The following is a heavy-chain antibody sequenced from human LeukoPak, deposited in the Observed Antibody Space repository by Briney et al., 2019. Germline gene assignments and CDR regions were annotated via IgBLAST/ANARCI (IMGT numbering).Heavy chain of an antibody. CDR3: ARDLGATTLLYYYYGMDV. D-gene: IGHD5-12*01. CDR2: ISYDGSNK. J-gene: IGHJ6*02. CDR1: GITFSSYA. V-gene: IGHV3-30-3*01. Sequence: GGSLRLFCAASGITFSSYAMHWGRQAPGKGLEWVAVISYDGSNKYYADSVKGRFTISRDNSKNTLYLQMNSLRAEDTAVYYCARDLGATTLLYYYYGMDVWGQGTTVTVSS.